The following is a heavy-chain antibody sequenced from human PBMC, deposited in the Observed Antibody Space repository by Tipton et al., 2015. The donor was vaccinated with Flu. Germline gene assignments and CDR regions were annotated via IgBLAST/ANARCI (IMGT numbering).Heavy chain of an antibody. Sequence: SLRLSCVASGVSFGDHSMHWVRQAPGKGPEWVAGISSDGSETYYADSVKGRFTISRDNSKNTVDLQMTSLTRADTAMYYCTRVLVRSLKERWFDPWGRRTLVSVPS. CDR2: ISSDGSET. CDR3: TRVLVRSLKERWFDP. J-gene: IGHJ5*02. V-gene: IGHV3-30*17. D-gene: IGHD6-13*01. CDR1: GVSFGDHS.